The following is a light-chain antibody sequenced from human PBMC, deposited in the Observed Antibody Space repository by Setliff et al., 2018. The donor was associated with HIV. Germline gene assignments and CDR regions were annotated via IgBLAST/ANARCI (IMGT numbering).Light chain of an antibody. V-gene: IGLV3-21*04. CDR3: QVWDSSSDHPGDV. CDR1: NIGSKS. CDR2: YDS. Sequence: SYELTQPPSMSVAPGKTARITCGGNNIGSKSVHWYQQKPGQAPVLVIYYDSDRPSGIPERFSGSNSGNTAALTISWVEAGDEADYYCQVWDSSSDHPGDVFGTGTKVTVL. J-gene: IGLJ1*01.